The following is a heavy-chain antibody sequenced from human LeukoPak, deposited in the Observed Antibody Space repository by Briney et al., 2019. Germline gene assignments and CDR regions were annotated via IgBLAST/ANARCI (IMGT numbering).Heavy chain of an antibody. J-gene: IGHJ6*02. CDR1: GYTFTSYY. CDR3: ARDRGRSLYPYYYYYYGMDV. D-gene: IGHD6-13*01. Sequence: GASLTVSCKASGYTFTSYYMHWVRQAPGQGLEWMGIINPSGGSTSYAQKFQGRVTMTRDTSTSTVYMELSSLRSEDTAVYYCARDRGRSLYPYYYYYYGMDVWGQGTTVTVSS. CDR2: INPSGGST. V-gene: IGHV1-46*01.